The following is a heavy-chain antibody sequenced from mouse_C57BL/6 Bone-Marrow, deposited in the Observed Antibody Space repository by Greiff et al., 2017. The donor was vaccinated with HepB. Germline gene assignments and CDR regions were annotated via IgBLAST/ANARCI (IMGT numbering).Heavy chain of an antibody. CDR1: GYTFTDYY. CDR3: ASNWDGYAMDY. J-gene: IGHJ4*01. CDR2: INPYNGGT. V-gene: IGHV1-19*01. D-gene: IGHD4-1*01. Sequence: EVQLQQSGPVLVKPGASVKMSCKASGYTFTDYYMNWVKQSHGKSLEWIGVINPYNGGTSYNQKFKGKATLTVDKSSSTAYMELNSLTSEDSAVYYCASNWDGYAMDYWGQGTSVTVSS.